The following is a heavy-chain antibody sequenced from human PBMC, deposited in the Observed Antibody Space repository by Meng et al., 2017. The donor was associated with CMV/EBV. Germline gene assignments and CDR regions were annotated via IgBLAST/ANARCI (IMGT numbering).Heavy chain of an antibody. CDR1: GFTFSSYW. CDR3: ARDGIAAAAAFDY. CDR2: IKQDGSEK. Sequence: LSLTCAASGFTFSSYWMSWVRQAPGKGLEWVANIKQDGSEKYYVDSVKGRFTISRDNAKNSLYLQMNSLRAEDTAVYYCARDGIAAAAAFDYWGQGTLVTVSS. D-gene: IGHD6-13*01. J-gene: IGHJ4*02. V-gene: IGHV3-7*01.